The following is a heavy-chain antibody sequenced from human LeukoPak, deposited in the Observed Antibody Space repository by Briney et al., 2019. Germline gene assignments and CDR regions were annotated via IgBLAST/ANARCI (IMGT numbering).Heavy chain of an antibody. D-gene: IGHD3-22*01. V-gene: IGHV4-34*01. Sequence: PSETLSLTCTVSGGSIIGWYWSWIRQPPGKGLEWIGEINHSGSTNYNPSLKSRVTISVDTSKNQFSLKLSSVTAADTAVYYCARQRFYYYDSSGYYYFDYWGQGTLVTVSS. J-gene: IGHJ4*02. CDR1: GGSIIGWY. CDR2: INHSGST. CDR3: ARQRFYYYDSSGYYYFDY.